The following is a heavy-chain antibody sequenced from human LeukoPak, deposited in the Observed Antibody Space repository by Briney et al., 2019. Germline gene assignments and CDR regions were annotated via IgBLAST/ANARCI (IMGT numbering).Heavy chain of an antibody. V-gene: IGHV4-59*01. CDR2: IYYSGST. J-gene: IGHJ6*03. D-gene: IGHD6-19*01. Sequence: SETLSLTCTVSGGSISSYYWSWIRQPPGKGLEWIGYIYYSGSTNYNPSLKSRVTISVDTSKNQFSLKLSSVTAADTAVYYCARVHSSGRTWGGYYYYYYMDVWGQGTTVTVSS. CDR1: GGSISSYY. CDR3: ARVHSSGRTWGGYYYYYYMDV.